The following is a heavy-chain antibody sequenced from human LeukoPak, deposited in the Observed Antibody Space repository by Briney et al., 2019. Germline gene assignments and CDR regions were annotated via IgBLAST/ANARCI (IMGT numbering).Heavy chain of an antibody. CDR1: GGSFSGCY. CDR3: ARARPLYYYDSSGYLDY. CDR2: INHSGST. J-gene: IGHJ4*02. D-gene: IGHD3-22*01. V-gene: IGHV4-34*01. Sequence: SETLCLTCAVYGGSFSGCYWSWIRQPPGKELEWIGEINHSGSTNYNPSLKSRVTISVDTSKNQFSLKLSSVTAADTAVYYCARARPLYYYDSSGYLDYWGQGTLVTVSS.